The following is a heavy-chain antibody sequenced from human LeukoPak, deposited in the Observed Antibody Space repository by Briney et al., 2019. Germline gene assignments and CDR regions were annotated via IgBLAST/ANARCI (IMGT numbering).Heavy chain of an antibody. CDR1: GGSFSGYY. V-gene: IGHV4-34*01. CDR3: AREPGMATTTLSYFDY. Sequence: SETLSLTCAVYGGSFSGYYSSWIRQPPGKGLEWIGEINHSGSTNYNPSLTSRVTISVDTSKNQFSLKLSSVTAADTAVYYCAREPGMATTTLSYFDYWGQGTLVTVSS. CDR2: INHSGST. J-gene: IGHJ4*02. D-gene: IGHD5-24*01.